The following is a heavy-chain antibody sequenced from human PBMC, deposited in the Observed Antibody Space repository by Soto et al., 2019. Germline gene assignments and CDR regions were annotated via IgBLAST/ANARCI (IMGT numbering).Heavy chain of an antibody. Sequence: ASVKISCKASGYTFTGYYIHWVRQAPGQGLEWMGWINPNSGDTNLAQKFQGRVTMTRDTSISTTYMELSRLASDDTAAYFCARGIVVRGQGWFDPWGQGTLVTVSS. D-gene: IGHD2-15*01. CDR3: ARGIVVRGQGWFDP. V-gene: IGHV1-2*02. CDR2: INPNSGDT. J-gene: IGHJ5*02. CDR1: GYTFTGYY.